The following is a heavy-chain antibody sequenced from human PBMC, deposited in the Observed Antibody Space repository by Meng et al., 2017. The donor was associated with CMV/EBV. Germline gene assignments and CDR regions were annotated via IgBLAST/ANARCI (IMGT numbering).Heavy chain of an antibody. D-gene: IGHD6-19*01. J-gene: IGHJ6*02. CDR1: GFTFSSYE. Sequence: LKISCAASGFTFSSYEMNWVRQAPGKGLEWVSYISSSGSTIYYADSVKGRFTISRDNAKNSLYLQMNSLRAEDTAVYYCARDGAVAGTLGYYYYYGMDVWGQGTTVTVSS. CDR3: ARDGAVAGTLGYYYYYGMDV. CDR2: ISSSGSTI. V-gene: IGHV3-48*03.